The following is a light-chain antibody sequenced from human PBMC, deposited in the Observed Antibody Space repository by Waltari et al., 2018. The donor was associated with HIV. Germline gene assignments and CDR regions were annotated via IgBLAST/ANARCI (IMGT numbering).Light chain of an antibody. Sequence: EIVLTQSPATLSLSPGERASLSCRASQSVRSYFAWYQQKPGQAPRPLIYQASTRATCSPARFSGSGSGTDFTLTISSLEPEDFDVYYWQERSNWPALTFGGGTKVEIK. CDR2: QAS. J-gene: IGKJ4*01. CDR1: QSVRSY. V-gene: IGKV3-11*01. CDR3: QERSNWPALT.